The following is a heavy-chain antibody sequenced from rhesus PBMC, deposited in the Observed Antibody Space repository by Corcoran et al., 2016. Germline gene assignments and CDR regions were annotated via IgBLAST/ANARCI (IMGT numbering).Heavy chain of an antibody. J-gene: IGHJ6*01. D-gene: IGHD2-39*02. V-gene: IGHV4-73*01. CDR1: GGSISGYYY. CDR3: ARDSCSGGVCYMDYGLDS. CDR2: IDSNSATT. Sequence: QVKLQQWSEGLVKPSETLSLTCTVYGGSISGYYYWSWIRQAPGKGLEGIGNIDSNSATTNYNPSLKNRVTISKDTSKNPFSLKLSSVTAADTAVYYCARDSCSGGVCYMDYGLDSWGQGVVVTVSS.